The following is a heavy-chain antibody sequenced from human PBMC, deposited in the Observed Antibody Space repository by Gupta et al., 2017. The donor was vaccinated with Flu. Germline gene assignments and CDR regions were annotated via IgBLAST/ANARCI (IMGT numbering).Heavy chain of an antibody. D-gene: IGHD2-15*01. V-gene: IGHV4-31*02. Sequence: SWIRQRPGKGLEWIGHIYYSGSTYYKPSLKSRVAISVDTSKNQFSLKLSSVTAADTAVDYCARGYCSGGSCYSGGHNWFDPWGQGTLVTVSS. J-gene: IGHJ5*02. CDR3: ARGYCSGGSCYSGGHNWFDP. CDR2: IYYSGST.